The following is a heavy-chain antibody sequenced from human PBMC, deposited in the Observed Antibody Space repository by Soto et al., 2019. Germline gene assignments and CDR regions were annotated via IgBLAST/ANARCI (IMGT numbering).Heavy chain of an antibody. CDR1: RYTFTAYF. Sequence: ASVKVSCKASRYTFTAYFIHWVRQAPGQGLEWMGWFNPNNGDTYYPQKFQGRLTMTRDTSINTAYMELSRLTSDDTAVYYCARESYNWNYDYWGQGSLVTVPQ. D-gene: IGHD1-20*01. CDR3: ARESYNWNYDY. CDR2: FNPNNGDT. V-gene: IGHV1-2*02. J-gene: IGHJ4*02.